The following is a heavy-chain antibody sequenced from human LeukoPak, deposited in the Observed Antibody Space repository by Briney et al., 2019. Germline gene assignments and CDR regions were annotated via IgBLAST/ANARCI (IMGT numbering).Heavy chain of an antibody. Sequence: SETLSLTCAVYGGSFSSYYWSWIRQPPGKGLGWIGEINHSGSTNYNPSLKSRVTISVDTSKNQFSLKLSSVTAADTAVYYCARSTSGYPFDYWGQGTLVTVSS. J-gene: IGHJ4*02. CDR3: ARSTSGYPFDY. D-gene: IGHD3-22*01. V-gene: IGHV4-34*01. CDR2: INHSGST. CDR1: GGSFSSYY.